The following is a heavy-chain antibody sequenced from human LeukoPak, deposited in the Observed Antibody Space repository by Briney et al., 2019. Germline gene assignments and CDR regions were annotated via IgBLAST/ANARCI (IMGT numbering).Heavy chain of an antibody. CDR1: GYTFSSYG. D-gene: IGHD6-19*01. J-gene: IGHJ5*02. Sequence: QPGRSLRLSCAASGYTFSSYGMHWGRQAPGKGLEWVAVIWYDGSNEYYADSVKGRFTISRDNSKNTLYLQMNSLRAEDTAVYYCAREGAVAGIGWFDPWGQGSLVTVSS. V-gene: IGHV3-33*01. CDR2: IWYDGSNE. CDR3: AREGAVAGIGWFDP.